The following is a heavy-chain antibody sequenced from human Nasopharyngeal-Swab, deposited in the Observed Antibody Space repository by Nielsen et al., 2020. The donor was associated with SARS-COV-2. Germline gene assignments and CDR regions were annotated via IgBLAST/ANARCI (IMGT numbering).Heavy chain of an antibody. Sequence: GESLKISCAASGFTFSNHATSWVRQAPGKGLEWVSAVSGSSGSTFYSDSVKGRFTISRDNSRNTLYLQMNSLRAEDTAVYYCANGAAAGSFDYWGQGTLVTVSS. CDR1: GFTFSNHA. J-gene: IGHJ4*02. CDR3: ANGAAAGSFDY. CDR2: VSGSSGST. V-gene: IGHV3-23*01. D-gene: IGHD6-13*01.